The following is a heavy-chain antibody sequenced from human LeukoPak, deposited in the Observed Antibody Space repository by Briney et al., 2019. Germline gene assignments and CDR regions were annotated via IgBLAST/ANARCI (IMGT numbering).Heavy chain of an antibody. J-gene: IGHJ3*02. D-gene: IGHD3-22*01. CDR2: ISGSGGST. CDR3: AKVRAYYYDSSGTLKAFDI. V-gene: IGHV3-23*01. Sequence: GGSLRLSCAASGFTFSSYAMSWVRQAPGKGLEWVSAISGSGGSTYYADSVKGRFTISRDNSNKTLYLQMNSLRAEDTAVYYCAKVRAYYYDSSGTLKAFDIWGQGTMVTVSS. CDR1: GFTFSSYA.